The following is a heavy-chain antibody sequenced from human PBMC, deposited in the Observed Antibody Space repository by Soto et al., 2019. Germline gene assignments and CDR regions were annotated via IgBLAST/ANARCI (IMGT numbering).Heavy chain of an antibody. J-gene: IGHJ4*02. CDR3: ARTNYDYDSSGYYGY. CDR2: ISSSSSYI. CDR1: GFTFSSYS. D-gene: IGHD3-22*01. Sequence: EVQLVESGGGLVKPGGSLRLSCAASGFTFSSYSMNWVRQAPGKGLEWVSSISSSSSYIYYADSVKGRFTISRDNAKRSLSLQLHTLRAADTAVYSSARTNYDYDSSGYYGYWGQGTLVSVSS. V-gene: IGHV3-21*01.